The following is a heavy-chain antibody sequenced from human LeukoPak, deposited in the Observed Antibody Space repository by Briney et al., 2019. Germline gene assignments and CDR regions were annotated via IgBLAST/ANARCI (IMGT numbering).Heavy chain of an antibody. CDR1: GYRFTNYW. J-gene: IGHJ4*02. CDR2: IYPGDSDT. CDR3: ASSAAMYYFDY. D-gene: IGHD2-2*01. V-gene: IGHV5-51*01. Sequence: GESLKISCKGSGYRFTNYWIGWVRQLPGKGLEWLGIIYPGDSDTRYSPSFQGQVTISADKSISTAYLQWSSLKASDTAMYYCASSAAMYYFDYWGQGTLVTVSS.